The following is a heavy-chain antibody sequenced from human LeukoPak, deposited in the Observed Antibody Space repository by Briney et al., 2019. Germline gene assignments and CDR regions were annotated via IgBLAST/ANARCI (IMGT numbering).Heavy chain of an antibody. J-gene: IGHJ4*02. CDR2: INPNSGGT. D-gene: IGHD3-22*01. V-gene: IGHV1-2*02. Sequence: ASVKVSCKASGYTFTGYYMHWVRQAPGQGLECMGWINPNSGGTNYAQKLQGRVTMTRDTSISTAYMELSRLRSDDTAVYYCARNFYFDSSGYYHYWGQGTLVTVSS. CDR3: ARNFYFDSSGYYHY. CDR1: GYTFTGYY.